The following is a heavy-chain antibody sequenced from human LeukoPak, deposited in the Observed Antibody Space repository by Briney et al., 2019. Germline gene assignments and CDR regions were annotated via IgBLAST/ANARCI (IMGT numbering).Heavy chain of an antibody. CDR3: ARDEGPGYSFDY. CDR1: GFTFSSYG. J-gene: IGHJ4*02. CDR2: ISYDGSNK. Sequence: GRSLRLSCAASGFTFSSYGMHWVRQAPGKGLEWVAVISYDGSNKYYADSVKGRFTISRDNSKNTLYLQMNSLRAEDTAVYYCARDEGPGYSFDYWGQGTLVTVSS. V-gene: IGHV3-30*03.